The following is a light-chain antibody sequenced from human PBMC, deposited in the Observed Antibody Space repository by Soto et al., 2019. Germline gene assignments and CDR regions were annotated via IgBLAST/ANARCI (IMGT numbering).Light chain of an antibody. CDR2: GTS. V-gene: IGKV3-20*01. Sequence: EIVLTQSPGTLSLSPGERATLSCRASQSVSSSFVAWXQQKPGQSPRLLIYGTSSRATGIPDRFSGSGSGTDFTLTINGLEPEDFAMYFCQQYVTAPWAFGQRTKVDIK. J-gene: IGKJ1*01. CDR1: QSVSSSF. CDR3: QQYVTAPWA.